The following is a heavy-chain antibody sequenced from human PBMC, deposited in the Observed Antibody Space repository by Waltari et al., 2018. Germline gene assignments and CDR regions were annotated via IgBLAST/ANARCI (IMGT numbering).Heavy chain of an antibody. CDR1: GFTFSSYA. CDR2: ISYDGSNK. CDR3: ARDEGKFVDLNYFDY. V-gene: IGHV3-30-3*01. Sequence: VQLVESGGGLVQPGGSLRLSCAASGFTFSSYAMHWVRPAPGKGLEWVAVISYDGSNKYYADSVKGRFTISRDNSKNTLYLQMNSLRAEDTAVYYCARDEGKFVDLNYFDYWGQGTLVTVSS. D-gene: IGHD2-21*01. J-gene: IGHJ4*02.